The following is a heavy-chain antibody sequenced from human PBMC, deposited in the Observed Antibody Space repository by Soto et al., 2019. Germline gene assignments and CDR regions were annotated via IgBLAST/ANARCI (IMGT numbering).Heavy chain of an antibody. Sequence: GASVKVSCKASGGTFSSYTISWVRQAPGQGREWMGRIIPILGIANYAQKFQGRVTITADKSTSTAYMELSSLRSEATAVYFCAVDLSLVVPAAMYWFDPWGPGSPVPVSS. CDR3: AVDLSLVVPAAMYWFDP. J-gene: IGHJ5*01. CDR2: IIPILGIA. CDR1: GGTFSSYT. V-gene: IGHV1-69*02. D-gene: IGHD2-2*01.